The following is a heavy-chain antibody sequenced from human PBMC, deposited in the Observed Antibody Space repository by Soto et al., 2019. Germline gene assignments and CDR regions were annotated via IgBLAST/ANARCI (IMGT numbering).Heavy chain of an antibody. D-gene: IGHD1-26*01. V-gene: IGHV4-34*01. CDR1: GGSFSGYY. CDR3: ARASSYSGTYLGYDY. Sequence: SETLSLTCAVYGGSFSGYYWTWIRQPPGKGLEWIGEINHSGSTNYNPSLKSRVTISVDTSKNQFSLKLSSVTAADTAVYYCARASSYSGTYLGYDYWGQGTLVTVSS. J-gene: IGHJ4*02. CDR2: INHSGST.